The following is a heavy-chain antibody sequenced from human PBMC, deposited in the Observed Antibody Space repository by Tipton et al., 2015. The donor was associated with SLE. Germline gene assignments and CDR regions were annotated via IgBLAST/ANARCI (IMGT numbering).Heavy chain of an antibody. CDR1: GDSVSSNSAA. D-gene: IGHD3-10*01. Sequence: GLVKPSQTLSVTCAISGDSVSSNSAAWNWIRQSPSRGLEWLGRTHCRSKWSHDYAVSVKGRITITTDTSRNQITLHLNSVTPEDTAVYYCARYVLLWFGESSSYGMDVWGQGTMVTVSS. V-gene: IGHV6-1*01. J-gene: IGHJ6*02. CDR2: THCRSKWSH. CDR3: ARYVLLWFGESSSYGMDV.